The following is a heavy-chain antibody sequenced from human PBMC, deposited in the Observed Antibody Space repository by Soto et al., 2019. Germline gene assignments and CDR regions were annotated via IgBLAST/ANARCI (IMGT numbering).Heavy chain of an antibody. CDR2: IVPIHDIA. J-gene: IGHJ4*02. CDR1: GGPFSRFR. CDR3: ASEKYGDYVDYFDC. D-gene: IGHD4-17*01. Sequence: QVQLVQSGAEVKKPGSSVKVSCKASGGPFSRFRISWMRQAPGQGLEWMGRIVPIHDIANYAQKFQDRVTITADKSTNTAYMELSSVRSGDTAVYYCASEKYGDYVDYFDCWGQGTLVTVSS. V-gene: IGHV1-69*02.